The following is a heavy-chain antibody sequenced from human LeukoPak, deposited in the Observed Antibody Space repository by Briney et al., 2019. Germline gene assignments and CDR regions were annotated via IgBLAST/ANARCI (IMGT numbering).Heavy chain of an antibody. V-gene: IGHV3-66*01. D-gene: IGHD3-10*01. Sequence: GGSLRLSCAASGFTVSSNYMSWVRQAPGKGLEWVSLIYSGGSTYYADSVKGRFTISRDNSKNKLYLQMNSLRAEDTAVYYCAQRYYYGSGSYIRDYWGQGTLVTVSS. CDR3: AQRYYYGSGSYIRDY. J-gene: IGHJ4*02. CDR1: GFTVSSNY. CDR2: IYSGGST.